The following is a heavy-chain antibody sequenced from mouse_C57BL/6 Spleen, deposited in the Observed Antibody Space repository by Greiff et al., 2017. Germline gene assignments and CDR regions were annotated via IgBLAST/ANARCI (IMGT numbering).Heavy chain of an antibody. J-gene: IGHJ4*01. V-gene: IGHV1-59*01. CDR1: GYTFTSYW. CDR3: ARDYGSPYYAMDY. D-gene: IGHD1-1*01. CDR2: IDPSDSYT. Sequence: QVQLQQPGAELVRPGTSVKLSCKASGYTFTSYWMHWVKQRPGQGLEWIGVIDPSDSYTNYNQKFKGKATLTVDTSSSTAYMKLSSLTSEDSAVYYCARDYGSPYYAMDYWGQGTSVTVSS.